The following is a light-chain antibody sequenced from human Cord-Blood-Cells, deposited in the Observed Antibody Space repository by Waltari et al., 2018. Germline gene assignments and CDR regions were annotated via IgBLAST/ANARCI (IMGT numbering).Light chain of an antibody. Sequence: DIQMTPSPSSLSASVGDRVTITCRASQNISSYLNWYQQKPGKAPKLLIYAESSLQSGVPSRFSGSGSRTDFTLTISSLQPEDFATYYCQQSYSTPWTFGQGTKVEIK. CDR3: QQSYSTPWT. V-gene: IGKV1-39*01. CDR1: QNISSY. CDR2: AES. J-gene: IGKJ1*01.